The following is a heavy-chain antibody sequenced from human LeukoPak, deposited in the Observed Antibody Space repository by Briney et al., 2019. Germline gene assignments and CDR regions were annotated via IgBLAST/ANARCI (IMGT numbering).Heavy chain of an antibody. CDR2: IYYSGST. V-gene: IGHV4-59*01. Sequence: PSETLSLTCTVSGGSISSYYWSWIRQPPGKGLEWIGYIYYSGSTNYNPSLKSRVTISVDTSKNQFSLKLSSVTAADTAVYYCARANSIGWYFDYWGQGTLVTVSS. D-gene: IGHD6-19*01. CDR1: GGSISSYY. CDR3: ARANSIGWYFDY. J-gene: IGHJ4*02.